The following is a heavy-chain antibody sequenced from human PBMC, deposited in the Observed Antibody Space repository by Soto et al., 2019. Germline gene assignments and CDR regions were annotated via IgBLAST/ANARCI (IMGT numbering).Heavy chain of an antibody. CDR2: ISGSGGST. Sequence: GGSLRLSCAASGFTFSSYAMSWVRQAPRKGLEWVSAISGSGGSTYYADSVKGRFTISRDNSKNTLYLQMNSLRAEDTAVYYCAKARGQWLVLFDYWGQGTLVTVSS. CDR1: GFTFSSYA. V-gene: IGHV3-23*01. CDR3: AKARGQWLVLFDY. D-gene: IGHD6-19*01. J-gene: IGHJ4*02.